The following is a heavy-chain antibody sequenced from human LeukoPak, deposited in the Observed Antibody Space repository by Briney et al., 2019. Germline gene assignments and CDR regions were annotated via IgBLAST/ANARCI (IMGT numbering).Heavy chain of an antibody. CDR1: GDSIGSDY. CDR3: ASASGY. D-gene: IGHD6-19*01. J-gene: IGHJ4*02. CDR2: IYNTGST. Sequence: SETLSLTCSVSGDSIGSDYWSWVRQLAGKGLEWIGRIYNTGSTNYNPSLKSRVTMTVDMSKNQFSLKLSSVTAADTAVYYCASASGYWGQGTLVTVSS. V-gene: IGHV4-4*07.